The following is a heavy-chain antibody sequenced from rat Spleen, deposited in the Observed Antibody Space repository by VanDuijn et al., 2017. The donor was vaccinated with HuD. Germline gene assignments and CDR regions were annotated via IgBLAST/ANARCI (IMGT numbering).Heavy chain of an antibody. V-gene: IGHV5-19*01. J-gene: IGHJ2*01. CDR1: GFTFSNYG. CDR2: ISPSGGST. Sequence: EVQLVESGGGLVQPGRSLKLSCAASGFTFSNYGMHWIRQAPTKGLEWVASISPSGGSTYYRDSVKGRFTISRDNAKSTLYRQMNSLRSEDTATYYCARPPYDGTYYHYFDYWGQGVMVTVSS. D-gene: IGHD1-12*02. CDR3: ARPPYDGTYYHYFDY.